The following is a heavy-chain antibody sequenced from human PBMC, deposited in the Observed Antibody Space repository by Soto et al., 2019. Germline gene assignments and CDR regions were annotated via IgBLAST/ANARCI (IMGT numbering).Heavy chain of an antibody. CDR3: AKSIIGYNWNPRGLRYFDY. Sequence: GGSLRLSCAASGFTFSSYAMSWVRQAPGKGLEWVSAISGSGGSTYYADSVKGRFTISRDNSKNTLYLQMNSLRAEDTAVYYCAKSIIGYNWNPRGLRYFDYWGQGTLVTVSS. CDR1: GFTFSSYA. D-gene: IGHD1-20*01. J-gene: IGHJ4*02. V-gene: IGHV3-23*01. CDR2: ISGSGGST.